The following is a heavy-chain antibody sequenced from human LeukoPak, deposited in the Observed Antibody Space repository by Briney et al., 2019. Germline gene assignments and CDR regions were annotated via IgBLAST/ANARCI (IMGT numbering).Heavy chain of an antibody. CDR2: IYYSGST. Sequence: SETLSLTCTVSGGSINTYYWSWIRQPPGKGLEWIGYIYYSGSTSNNPSLKSRVTISIDTSKNQFSLTLNSVTAADTAVYYCARLVGTTSGRFDPWGQGTLVTVRS. CDR3: ARLVGTTSGRFDP. D-gene: IGHD1-26*01. V-gene: IGHV4-59*01. CDR1: GGSINTYY. J-gene: IGHJ5*02.